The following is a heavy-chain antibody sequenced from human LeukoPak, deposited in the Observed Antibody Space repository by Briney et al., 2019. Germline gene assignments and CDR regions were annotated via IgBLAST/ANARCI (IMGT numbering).Heavy chain of an antibody. V-gene: IGHV3-23*01. D-gene: IGHD2-8*02. CDR2: ISGSGGST. CDR3: AKDPLLGRTAPDH. J-gene: IGHJ4*02. Sequence: GGSLRLSCAASGFTFSSYVMSWVRQAPGKGLEWVSAISGSGGSTYYADSVKGRFTISRDNSKNTLYLQMNSLRAEDTAVYYCAKDPLLGRTAPDHWGQGTLVTVSS. CDR1: GFTFSSYV.